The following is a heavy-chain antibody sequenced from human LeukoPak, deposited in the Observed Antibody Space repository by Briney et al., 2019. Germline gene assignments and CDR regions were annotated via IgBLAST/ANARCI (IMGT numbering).Heavy chain of an antibody. D-gene: IGHD3-10*01. CDR3: AKDTVRPDFFDY. J-gene: IGHJ4*02. V-gene: IGHV3-30*02. CDR2: IRYDGSNK. CDR1: GFTFSSYG. Sequence: RPGGSLRLSCAASGFTFSSYGMHWVRQAPGKGLEWVAFIRYDGSNKYYADSVKGRFTISRDNSKNTLYLQMNSLRAEDTAVYYCAKDTVRPDFFDYWGQGTLVTVSS.